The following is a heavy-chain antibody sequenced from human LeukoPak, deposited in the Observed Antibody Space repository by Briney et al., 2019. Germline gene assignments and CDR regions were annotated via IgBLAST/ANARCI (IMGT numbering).Heavy chain of an antibody. CDR3: ASLVAVAGTTSP. D-gene: IGHD6-19*01. J-gene: IGHJ5*02. Sequence: ASVRVSCKASGGTFSSYAISWVRQAPGQGLEWMGRIIPILGIANYAQKFQGRVTITADKSTSTAYMELSSLRSEDTAVYYCASLVAVAGTTSPWGQGTLVTVSS. V-gene: IGHV1-69*04. CDR2: IIPILGIA. CDR1: GGTFSSYA.